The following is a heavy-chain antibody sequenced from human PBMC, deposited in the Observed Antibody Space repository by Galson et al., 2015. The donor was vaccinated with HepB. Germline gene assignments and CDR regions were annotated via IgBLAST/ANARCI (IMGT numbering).Heavy chain of an antibody. J-gene: IGHJ6*02. CDR3: ATDTPETYFHFWRGSAGRPPNIHYGMDV. D-gene: IGHD3-3*01. Sequence: SVKVSCKVSGYTLTELSMHWARQAPGKGLEWMGGYDPEDGETIYAQKFQGRVTMTEDTSTDTAYMEVSSLRSEDTAVYFCATDTPETYFHFWRGSAGRPPNIHYGMDVWGQGTTVTVSS. CDR2: YDPEDGET. V-gene: IGHV1-24*01. CDR1: GYTLTELS.